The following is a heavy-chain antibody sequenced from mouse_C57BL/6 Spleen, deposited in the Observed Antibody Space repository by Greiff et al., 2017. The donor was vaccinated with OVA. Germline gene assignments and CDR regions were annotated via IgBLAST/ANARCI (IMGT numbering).Heavy chain of an antibody. V-gene: IGHV14-4*01. CDR1: GFNIKDDY. Sequence: VQLKESGAELVRPGASVKLSCTASGFNIKDDYMHWVKQRPEQGLEWIGWIDPENGDTEYASKFQGKATITADTSSNTAYLQLSSLTSEDTAVYYCSYYSNYGYAMDYWGQGTSVTVSS. J-gene: IGHJ4*01. CDR3: SYYSNYGYAMDY. D-gene: IGHD2-5*01. CDR2: IDPENGDT.